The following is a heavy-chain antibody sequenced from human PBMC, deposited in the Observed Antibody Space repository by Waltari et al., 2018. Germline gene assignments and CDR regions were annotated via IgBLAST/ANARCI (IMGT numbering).Heavy chain of an antibody. CDR1: GDSVVSNY. D-gene: IGHD3-16*01. J-gene: IGHJ5*02. Sequence: QVQLHESGPGLVHPSETLSLACSVSGDSVVSNYWSWIRQSAGKGMEWIGRIYVGGTTNENPALSGRVSMSVDMSKNQIFLKIMSVTAADTGVYYCARETRHGDWFDPWGQGTLVTVSS. CDR3: ARETRHGDWFDP. V-gene: IGHV4-4*07. CDR2: IYVGGTT.